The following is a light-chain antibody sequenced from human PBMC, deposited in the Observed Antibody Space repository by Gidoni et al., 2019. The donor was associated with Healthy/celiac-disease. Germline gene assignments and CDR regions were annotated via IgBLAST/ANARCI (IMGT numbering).Light chain of an antibody. V-gene: IGKV1-33*01. CDR3: QRYDNLPSELT. J-gene: IGKJ4*01. Sequence: DIQMIQHPPSLPASAGDRVTITCHASQDISNYLNWYQQKPGKAPKLLIYDASNLETGVPTRFSGSGSGTDFTFTISSLQPEDIATYYCQRYDNLPSELTFGGXTKVEIK. CDR1: QDISNY. CDR2: DAS.